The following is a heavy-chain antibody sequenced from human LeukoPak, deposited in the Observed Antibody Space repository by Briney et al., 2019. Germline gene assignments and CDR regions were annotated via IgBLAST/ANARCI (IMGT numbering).Heavy chain of an antibody. J-gene: IGHJ6*02. CDR1: GYTFTDYY. Sequence: GASVKVSCKASGYTFTDYYVHWVRQAPGQGLEWMGRINAKSGETNAAQRFQGRVTMTRVTSISTAYLELSRLRSDDTAVYYCARDELYNGYHSVRYHYNGMDVWGQGTTVTVSS. D-gene: IGHD3-10*01. CDR3: ARDELYNGYHSVRYHYNGMDV. V-gene: IGHV1-2*06. CDR2: INAKSGET.